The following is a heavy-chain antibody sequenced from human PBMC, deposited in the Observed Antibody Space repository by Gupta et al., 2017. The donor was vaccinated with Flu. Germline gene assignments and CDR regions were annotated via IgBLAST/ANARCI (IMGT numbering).Heavy chain of an antibody. CDR1: GYSFSSFW. Sequence: EVQLVQSGAEVKTPGESLRISCKASGYSFSSFWIVWVRQMPGNGLEWMGTIHPGNSDTRYSPSFQGLVTMSVDRSISTAFLQWSGLKASDTAMYYCARLSAAVSTAAFRDHWFDPWGQGTRVTVSS. V-gene: IGHV5-51*01. CDR2: IHPGNSDT. D-gene: IGHD6-13*01. CDR3: ARLSAAVSTAAFRDHWFDP. J-gene: IGHJ5*02.